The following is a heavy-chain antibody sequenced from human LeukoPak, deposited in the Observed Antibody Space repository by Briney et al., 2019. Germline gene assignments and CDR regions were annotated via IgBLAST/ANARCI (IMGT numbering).Heavy chain of an antibody. V-gene: IGHV4-39*07. Sequence: SETLSLTCTVSGGSISSSSYYWGWIRQPPGKGLEWIGSIYYSGSTYYNPSLKSRVTISVDTSKNQFSLKLNSVTAADTAVYYCAKNGQSGFSFDPWGQGTLVTVSS. J-gene: IGHJ5*02. D-gene: IGHD3-3*01. CDR3: AKNGQSGFSFDP. CDR1: GGSISSSSYY. CDR2: IYYSGST.